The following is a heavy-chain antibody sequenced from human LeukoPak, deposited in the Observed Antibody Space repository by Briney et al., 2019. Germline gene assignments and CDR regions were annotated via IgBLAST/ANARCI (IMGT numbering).Heavy chain of an antibody. Sequence: SETLSLTCTVSGGSISSSSYYWGWIRQPPGKGLEWIGSIYYSGSTYYNPSLKSRVTISVDTSKNQFSLKLSSVTAADTAVYYCASLTWIQLWLKGAAFDIWGQGTMVTVSS. CDR1: GGSISSSSYY. V-gene: IGHV4-39*01. CDR3: ASLTWIQLWLKGAAFDI. D-gene: IGHD5-18*01. CDR2: IYYSGST. J-gene: IGHJ3*02.